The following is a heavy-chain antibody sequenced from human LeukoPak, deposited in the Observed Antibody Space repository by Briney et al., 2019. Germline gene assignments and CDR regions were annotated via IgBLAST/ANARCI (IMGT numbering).Heavy chain of an antibody. CDR2: INPNSGGT. D-gene: IGHD3-22*01. CDR3: ARDAYDSSGLIDY. Sequence: ASVKVSCKASGYTFTGHYMHWVRQAPGQGLEWMGWINPNSGGTNYAQKFQGRVNMTRDTSISTAYMELGRLRSDDTAVYYCARDAYDSSGLIDYWGQGTLVTASS. V-gene: IGHV1-2*02. CDR1: GYTFTGHY. J-gene: IGHJ4*02.